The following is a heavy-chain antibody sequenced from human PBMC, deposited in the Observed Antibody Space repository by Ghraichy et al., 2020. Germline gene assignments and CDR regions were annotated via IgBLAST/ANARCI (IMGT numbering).Heavy chain of an antibody. CDR2: IRTKAYGGTT. CDR1: GFSFGDYA. V-gene: IGHV3-49*03. Sequence: GGSLRLSCTASGFSFGDYAMSWFRQATGKGLEWVCLIRTKAYGGTTDYAASVKGRFTISRDDSKSIAYLQLNSLKTEDTAVYYCARDTDHGDYVGDHWGQGTLVTVSS. CDR3: ARDTDHGDYVGDH. J-gene: IGHJ4*02. D-gene: IGHD4-17*01.